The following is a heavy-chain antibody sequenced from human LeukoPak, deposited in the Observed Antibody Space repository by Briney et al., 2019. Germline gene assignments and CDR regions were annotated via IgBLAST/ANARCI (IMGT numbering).Heavy chain of an antibody. D-gene: IGHD3-10*01. Sequence: PSETLSLTCTVSGGSISSGGYYWSWIRQHPGKGLEWIGYIYYSGSTYYNPSLKSRVTISVDTSKNQFSLKLSSVTAADTAVYYCAREPRYGGSGYVYWGQGTLVTVSS. CDR3: AREPRYGGSGYVY. J-gene: IGHJ4*02. CDR2: IYYSGST. CDR1: GGSISSGGYY. V-gene: IGHV4-31*03.